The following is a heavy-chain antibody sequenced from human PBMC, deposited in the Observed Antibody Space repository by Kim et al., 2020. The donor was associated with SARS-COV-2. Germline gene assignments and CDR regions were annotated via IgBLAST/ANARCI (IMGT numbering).Heavy chain of an antibody. CDR2: IRSNTYGGTT. J-gene: IGHJ6*03. CDR1: GFIFGDHG. Sequence: GRSLRLSCSASGFIFGDHGMSWVRQAPGKGLEWVSFIRSNTYGGTTEYAASVKGRFTISRDDSKSIAYLQMHSLKTDDTAVYYCTREGGSTGTTNNRWYYMDVWGKGTTVTVSS. CDR3: TREGGSTGTTNNRWYYMDV. V-gene: IGHV3-49*04. D-gene: IGHD2-15*01.